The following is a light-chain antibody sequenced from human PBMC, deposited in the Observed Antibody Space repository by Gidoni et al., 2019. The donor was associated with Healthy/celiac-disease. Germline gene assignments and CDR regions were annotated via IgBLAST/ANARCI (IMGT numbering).Light chain of an antibody. CDR2: KAS. CDR3: QQYNSYSRTWT. CDR1: QSISSW. V-gene: IGKV1-5*03. J-gene: IGKJ1*01. Sequence: DIQMTQSPSTLSASVGDRVTITCRASQSISSWLAWYQQKPGKAPKRLIYKASSLESGVPSRVSGSGSGTKFTLTISSLQPDDFATYYCQQYNSYSRTWTFGQGTKVEIK.